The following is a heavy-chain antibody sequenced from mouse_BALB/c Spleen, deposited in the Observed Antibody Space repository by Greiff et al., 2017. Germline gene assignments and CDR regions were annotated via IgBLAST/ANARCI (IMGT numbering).Heavy chain of an antibody. Sequence: EVMLVESGGGLVQPGGSLKLSCAASGFTFSSYTMSWVRQTPEKRLEWVAYISNGGGSTYYPDTVKGRFTISRDNAKNTLYLQMSSLKSEDTAMYYCARLHGSSYYFDYWGQGTTLTVSS. J-gene: IGHJ2*01. D-gene: IGHD1-1*01. CDR3: ARLHGSSYYFDY. CDR1: GFTFSSYT. V-gene: IGHV5-12-2*01. CDR2: ISNGGGST.